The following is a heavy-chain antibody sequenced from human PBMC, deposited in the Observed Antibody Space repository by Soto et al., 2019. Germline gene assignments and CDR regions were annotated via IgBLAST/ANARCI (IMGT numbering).Heavy chain of an antibody. CDR2: IKSKTDGETT. V-gene: IGHV3-15*07. CDR1: GFTFRSAR. J-gene: IGHJ6*01. Sequence: GGLRLSCAGSGFTFRSARMNWVRQGPGKGEEGFGRIKSKTDGETTDYAAPVKGRFTISRDDSKNTLYLQMNSLKTEDTAVYYCTTDYSSSTNYYSSYGMDVWGQGTTVTVSS. CDR3: TTDYSSSTNYYSSYGMDV. D-gene: IGHD6-13*01.